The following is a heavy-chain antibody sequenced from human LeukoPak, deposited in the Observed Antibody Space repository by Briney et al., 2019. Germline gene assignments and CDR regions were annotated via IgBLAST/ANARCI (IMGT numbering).Heavy chain of an antibody. CDR1: GYTFTSFG. Sequence: ASVKVSCKASGYTFTSFGINWVRQAPGQGLEWMGWISTDYGTPNYAQNFRGRVTMTTDTSMSRAYMELKSLTSDDTAVYYCARGPRYCNSGNCYSNHWGQGTLVTVSS. D-gene: IGHD4-23*01. V-gene: IGHV1-18*04. CDR3: ARGPRYCNSGNCYSNH. CDR2: ISTDYGTP. J-gene: IGHJ4*02.